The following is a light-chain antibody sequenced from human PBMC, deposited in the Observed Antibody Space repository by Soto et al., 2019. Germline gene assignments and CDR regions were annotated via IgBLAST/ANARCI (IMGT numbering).Light chain of an antibody. CDR3: QTWGTAIRV. Sequence: QLVLTQSPSASASLGASVKLTCTLSSGQSSSTIAWHQQQPEKGPRFLMRVNNDGSHNKGDGIPDRFSGSRSGAEHYLTISSLQSEDEADYYCQTWGTAIRVFGGGTKLTVL. J-gene: IGLJ2*01. CDR1: SGQSSST. V-gene: IGLV4-69*01. CDR2: VNNDGSH.